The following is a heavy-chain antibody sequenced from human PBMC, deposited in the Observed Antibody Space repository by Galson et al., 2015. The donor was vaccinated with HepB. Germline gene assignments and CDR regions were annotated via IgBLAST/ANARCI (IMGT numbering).Heavy chain of an antibody. V-gene: IGHV3-30-3*01. CDR2: ISYDGSNK. CDR3: ARASSWYRVHLDY. Sequence: SLRLSCAASGFTFSSYAMHWVRQAPGKGLEWVAVISYDGSNKYYADSVKGRFTISRDNSKNTLYLQMNSLRAEDTAVYYCARASSWYRVHLDYWGQGTLVTVSS. D-gene: IGHD6-13*01. CDR1: GFTFSSYA. J-gene: IGHJ4*02.